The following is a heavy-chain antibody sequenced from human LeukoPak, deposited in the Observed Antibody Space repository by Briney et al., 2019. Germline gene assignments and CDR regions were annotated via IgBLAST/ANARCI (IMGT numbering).Heavy chain of an antibody. J-gene: IGHJ6*02. D-gene: IGHD2-2*01. V-gene: IGHV1-8*01. CDR1: GYTFTSYD. CDR2: MNPNSGNT. CDR3: ARGPFGPVPAATLLFSYYYGMDV. Sequence: ASVKVSCKASGYTFTSYDINWVRQATGQGLEWMGWMNPNSGNTGYAQKFQGRVTMTRNTSISTAYMELSSLRSEDTAVYYCARGPFGPVPAATLLFSYYYGMDVWGQGTTVTVSS.